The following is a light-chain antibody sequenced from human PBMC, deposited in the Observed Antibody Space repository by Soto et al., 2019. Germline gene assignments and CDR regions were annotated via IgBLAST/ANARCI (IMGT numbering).Light chain of an antibody. CDR3: QQYDNLPLT. CDR1: LAISNY. J-gene: IGKJ4*01. CDR2: DAS. V-gene: IGKV1-33*01. Sequence: DIQMTQSPSSLSASVGDRVTITGQASLAISNYLNWYQQKPGKAPKRLIYDASNLETGVPSRFSGSGSGTDFTFTISSLQPEDIATYYCQQYDNLPLTFGGGTKVEIK.